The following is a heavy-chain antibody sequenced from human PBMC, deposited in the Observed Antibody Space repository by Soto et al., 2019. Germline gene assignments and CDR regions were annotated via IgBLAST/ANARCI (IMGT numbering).Heavy chain of an antibody. CDR2: MHPDSGDT. J-gene: IGHJ6*02. Sequence: QVQLVQSGAEVKKPGASVKVSCKASGYTFTGYYIHWVRQAPGQGLERMGWMHPDSGDTKYAQKFQGWVTRTRDSSISTAYMELTRLKSDDTAVYYCARLIYFASGTDSFHGMDVWGQGTTVTVSS. CDR3: ARLIYFASGTDSFHGMDV. V-gene: IGHV1-2*04. D-gene: IGHD3-10*01. CDR1: GYTFTGYY.